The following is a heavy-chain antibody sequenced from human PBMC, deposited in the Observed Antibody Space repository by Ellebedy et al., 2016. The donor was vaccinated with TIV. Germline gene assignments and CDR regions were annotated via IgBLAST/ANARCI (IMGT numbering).Heavy chain of an antibody. CDR2: ISAGGGAT. J-gene: IGHJ5*02. CDR1: GFTFSNYV. Sequence: GESLKISCAASGFTFSNYVMSWVRQAPGKGLEWVSTISAGGGATYYADSVKGRFNISRDTSENTLYLQMNSLRAEDTAVYYCAKVGRRYYESSGDPWGQGSLVTVSS. CDR3: AKVGRRYYESSGDP. V-gene: IGHV3-23*01. D-gene: IGHD3-22*01.